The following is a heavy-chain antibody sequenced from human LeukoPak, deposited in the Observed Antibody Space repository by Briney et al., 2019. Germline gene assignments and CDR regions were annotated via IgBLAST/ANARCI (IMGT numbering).Heavy chain of an antibody. CDR3: ARRAGAYSHPYDY. V-gene: IGHV3-48*01. CDR2: INSISTA. D-gene: IGHD4/OR15-4a*01. J-gene: IGHJ4*02. CDR1: GFTFSPYS. Sequence: GGSLRLSCAASGFTFSPYSINWIRQAPGKGLEWVAYINSISTAYYADSVEGRLTISRDNAKNSAYLQLNSLRVEDTAVYYCARRAGAYSHPYDYWGQGTLVTVSS.